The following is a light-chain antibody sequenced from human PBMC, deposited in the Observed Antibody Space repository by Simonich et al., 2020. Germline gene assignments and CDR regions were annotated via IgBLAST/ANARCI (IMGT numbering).Light chain of an antibody. CDR3: QQYYSTPLT. CDR1: QSVLYSSNNKKY. V-gene: IGKV4-1*01. Sequence: DIVMTQSPDSLAVSLGERDTINCKSSQSVLYSSNNKKYSAWYPQKPGQPPKLLIYWASTRESGVPDRFSGSGSGTDFTLTISSLQAEDVAVYYCQQYYSTPLTFGGGTKVEIK. J-gene: IGKJ4*01. CDR2: WAS.